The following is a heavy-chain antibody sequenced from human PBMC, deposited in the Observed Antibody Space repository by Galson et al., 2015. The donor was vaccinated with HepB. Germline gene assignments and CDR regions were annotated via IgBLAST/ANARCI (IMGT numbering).Heavy chain of an antibody. Sequence: SLRLSCAASGFTFSSYAMSWVRQAPGKGLEWVSAISGSGGSTYYADSVKGRFTISRDNSKNTLYLQMNSLRAEDTAVYYCALLSADLRYCTNGVCYESGAFDIWGQGTMVTVSS. J-gene: IGHJ3*02. CDR3: ALLSADLRYCTNGVCYESGAFDI. CDR1: GFTFSSYA. V-gene: IGHV3-23*01. D-gene: IGHD2-8*01. CDR2: ISGSGGST.